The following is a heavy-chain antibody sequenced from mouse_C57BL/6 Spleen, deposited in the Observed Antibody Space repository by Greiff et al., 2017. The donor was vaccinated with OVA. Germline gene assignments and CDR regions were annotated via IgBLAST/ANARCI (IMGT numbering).Heavy chain of an antibody. CDR1: GYTFTSYT. V-gene: IGHV1-4*01. J-gene: IGHJ3*01. D-gene: IGHD4-1*01. CDR2: INPSSGYT. Sequence: QVQLQQSGAELARPGASVKMSCKASGYTFTSYTMHWVKQRPGQGLEWIGYINPSSGYTKYNQKFKDKATLTADKSSSTAYMQLSSLTSEDSAVYYCASDWAKTWFAYWGQGTLVTVSA. CDR3: ASDWAKTWFAY.